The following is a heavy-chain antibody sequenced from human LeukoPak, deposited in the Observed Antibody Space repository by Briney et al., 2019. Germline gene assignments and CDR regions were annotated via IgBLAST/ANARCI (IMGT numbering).Heavy chain of an antibody. CDR3: ARERYSSSWYVSYYYYGMDV. CDR1: GLTGSHNY. V-gene: IGHV3-30*03. J-gene: IGHJ6*02. Sequence: GGSLRLSCAASGLTGSHNYVSWVRQAPGKGLEWVAVISYDGSNKYYADSVKGRFTISRDNSKNTLYLQMNSLRAEDTAVYYCARERYSSSWYVSYYYYGMDVWGQGTTVTVSS. CDR2: ISYDGSNK. D-gene: IGHD6-13*01.